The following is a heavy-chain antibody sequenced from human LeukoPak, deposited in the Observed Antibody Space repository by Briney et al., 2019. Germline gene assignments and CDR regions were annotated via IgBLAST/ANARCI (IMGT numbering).Heavy chain of an antibody. V-gene: IGHV4-39*07. D-gene: IGHD6-6*01. J-gene: IGHJ4*02. CDR2: IYYSGST. CDR1: GGSISSSSYY. CDR3: ARSSGPLGDY. Sequence: PSETLSLTCTVSGGSISSSSYYWGWIRQPPGKGLEWIGSIYYSGSTYYNPSLKSRVTISVDTSKNQFSLKLSSVTAADTAVYYCARSSGPLGDYWGQGTLVTVSS.